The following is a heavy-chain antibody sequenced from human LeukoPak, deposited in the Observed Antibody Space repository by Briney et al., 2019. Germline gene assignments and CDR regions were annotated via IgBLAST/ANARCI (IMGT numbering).Heavy chain of an antibody. V-gene: IGHV1-2*02. Sequence: GASVKVSCKASGYTFTGYYMHWVRQAPGQGLEWMVWINPNSGGTNYAQKFQGRVTMTRDTSISTAYMELSRLRSDDTAVYYCARGHGMATTNFDYWGQGTLVTVSS. J-gene: IGHJ4*02. D-gene: IGHD5-24*01. CDR2: INPNSGGT. CDR3: ARGHGMATTNFDY. CDR1: GYTFTGYY.